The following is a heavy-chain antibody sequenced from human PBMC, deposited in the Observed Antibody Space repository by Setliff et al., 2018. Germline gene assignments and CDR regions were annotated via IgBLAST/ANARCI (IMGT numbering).Heavy chain of an antibody. CDR3: ARGIEYYDILTGYSPRFDY. V-gene: IGHV4-34*01. Sequence: SETLSLTCAASGGTFSYYYWTWIRQPPGKGLEWIGEINHSGSTSYNPSLESRVTISIDTSKNQSSLNLRYVTAADTAVYYCARGIEYYDILTGYSPRFDYWGQGTLVTVSS. D-gene: IGHD3-9*01. CDR2: INHSGST. J-gene: IGHJ4*02. CDR1: GGTFSYYY.